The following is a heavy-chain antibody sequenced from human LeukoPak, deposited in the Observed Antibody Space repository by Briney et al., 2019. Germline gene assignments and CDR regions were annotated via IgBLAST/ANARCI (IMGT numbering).Heavy chain of an antibody. J-gene: IGHJ4*02. CDR3: ARTGTEDGYSIHFDH. Sequence: GGSLRLSCAASGFTFDDYGMSWVRQAPGKGLEWVSGINWNGGSTGYADSVKGRFTISRDNPTNTLYLQMNSLGAEDTALYFCARTGTEDGYSIHFDHWGQGTLVTVSS. CDR1: GFTFDDYG. CDR2: INWNGGST. D-gene: IGHD5-24*01. V-gene: IGHV3-20*04.